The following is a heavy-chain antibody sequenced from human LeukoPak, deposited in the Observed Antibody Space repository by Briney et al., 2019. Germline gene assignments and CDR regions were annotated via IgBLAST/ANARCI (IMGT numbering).Heavy chain of an antibody. CDR3: ARRGKYYDAMDV. D-gene: IGHD4-23*01. CDR1: GYSFPTYW. V-gene: IGHV5-51*01. CDR2: IYPGDSDT. Sequence: GESLKISCKASGYSFPTYWIGWVRQVPGKGLEWMGIIYPGDSDTRYSPSFQGQVTISADKSINTAYLQWSSLKASDTAMYYCARRGKYYDAMDVWGQGTTVTVS. J-gene: IGHJ6*02.